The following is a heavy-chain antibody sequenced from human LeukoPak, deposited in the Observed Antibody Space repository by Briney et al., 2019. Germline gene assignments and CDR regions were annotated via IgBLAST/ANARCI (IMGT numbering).Heavy chain of an antibody. CDR1: GYTFTSYA. CDR3: ARDGWHHYYYYMDV. D-gene: IGHD6-19*01. J-gene: IGHJ6*03. V-gene: IGHV1-3*01. Sequence: ASVKVSCKASGYTFTSYAMHWVRQAPGRRLEWMGWINAGNGNTKYSQEFQGRVTITRDTSASTAYMELSSLRSDDTAVYYCARDGWHHYYYYMDVWGKGTTVTVSS. CDR2: INAGNGNT.